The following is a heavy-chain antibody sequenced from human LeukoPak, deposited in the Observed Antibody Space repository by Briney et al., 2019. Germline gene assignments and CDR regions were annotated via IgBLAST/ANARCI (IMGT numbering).Heavy chain of an antibody. V-gene: IGHV2-5*02. CDR1: GFSLSTSGVG. CDR3: ALQQWLVGAEYFQH. CDR2: IYWDDDK. Sequence: SGPTLVNPTQTLTLTCTFSGFSLSTSGVGVGWIRQPPGKALEWLALIYWDDDKRYSPSLKSRLTITKDTSKDQVVLTMTNMDPVDTATYYCALQQWLVGAEYFQHWGQGTLVTVSS. D-gene: IGHD6-19*01. J-gene: IGHJ1*01.